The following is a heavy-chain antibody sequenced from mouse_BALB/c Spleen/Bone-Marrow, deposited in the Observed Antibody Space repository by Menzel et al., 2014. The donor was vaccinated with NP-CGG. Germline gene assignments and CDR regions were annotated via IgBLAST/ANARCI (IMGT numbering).Heavy chain of an antibody. CDR2: IRLKSYNYAT. J-gene: IGHJ4*01. D-gene: IGHD2-4*01. CDR3: ARDYDDAMDY. Sequence: EVQVVESGGGLVQPGGSMKLSCVASGFTFSNYWMNWVRQSPEQGLEWVAEIRLKSYNYATHYAETVKGRFTISRDDSKSSLYLQMNNLRAEDTGIYYCARDYDDAMDYWGQGTSVTVSS. V-gene: IGHV6-6*02. CDR1: GFTFSNYW.